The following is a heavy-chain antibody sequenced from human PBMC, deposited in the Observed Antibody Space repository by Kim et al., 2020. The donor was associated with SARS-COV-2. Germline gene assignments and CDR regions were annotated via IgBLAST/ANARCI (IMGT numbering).Heavy chain of an antibody. Sequence: GGSLRLSCVASGFSFDDSAMHWVRQAPGKGLEWVSGINYNSGKIGYADSVKGRFTISRDNAKNSLYLQLNSLRDEDTALYYCAKARLTLPYWFDPWC. CDR2: INYNSGKI. CDR3: AKARLTLPYWFDP. V-gene: IGHV3-9*01. CDR1: GFSFDDSA. J-gene: IGHJ5*02. D-gene: IGHD2-8*01.